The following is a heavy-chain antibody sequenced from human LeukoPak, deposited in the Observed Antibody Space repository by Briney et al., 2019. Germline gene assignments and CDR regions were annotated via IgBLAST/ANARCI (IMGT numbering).Heavy chain of an antibody. CDR2: ISSNGGST. CDR1: GFTFRSYS. D-gene: IGHD6-19*01. J-gene: IGHJ4*02. CDR3: ARLAVAGAFDY. V-gene: IGHV3-64*01. Sequence: GGSLRLSCAASGFTFRSYSMNWVRQAPGKGLEYVSAISSNGGSTYYANSVKGRFTISRDNSKNTLYLQMGSLRAEDMAVYYCARLAVAGAFDYWGQGTLVTVSS.